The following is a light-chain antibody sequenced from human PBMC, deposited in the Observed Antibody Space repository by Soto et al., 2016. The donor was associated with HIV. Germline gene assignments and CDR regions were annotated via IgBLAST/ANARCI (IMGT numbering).Light chain of an antibody. CDR2: DDS. CDR3: QVWDSGSDHHVV. V-gene: IGLV3-21*03. J-gene: IGLJ2*01. CDR1: NIRSKS. Sequence: SYVLTQPPSMSVAPGKTARITCGGNNIRSKSVHWYQQKPGQAPVLVVYDDSDRPSGIPERFSGSNSGNTATLTISRVEAEDEADYYCQVWDSGSDHHVVFGGGTKPTVL.